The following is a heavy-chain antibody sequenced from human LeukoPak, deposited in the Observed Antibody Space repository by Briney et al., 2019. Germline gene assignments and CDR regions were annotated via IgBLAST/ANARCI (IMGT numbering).Heavy chain of an antibody. J-gene: IGHJ2*01. CDR3: ARRPYYDFWSGGWYFDL. Sequence: SETLSLTCTVSGGSISSYYWSWIRQPPGKGLEWIGYIYYSGSTNYNPSLKSRVTISVDTSKNQFSLKLSSVTAADTAVYYCARRPYYDFWSGGWYFDLWGRGTLVTVSS. V-gene: IGHV4-59*08. CDR1: GGSISSYY. CDR2: IYYSGST. D-gene: IGHD3-3*01.